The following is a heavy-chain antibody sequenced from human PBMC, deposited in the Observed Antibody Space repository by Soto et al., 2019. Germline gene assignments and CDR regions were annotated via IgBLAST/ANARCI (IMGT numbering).Heavy chain of an antibody. CDR1: GVSISSGNW. CDR2: IFHDGTA. D-gene: IGHD3-22*01. CDR3: AVLVYETRVDRMYFAF. Sequence: PSETLSLTCAVSGVSISSGNWWTWVRQSPQRGLEYIGEIFHDGTANYYPSFERRVAISVDTSKNQFCLKLTSVTAADTAIYFCAVLVYETRVDRMYFAFWAQRTPVTVS. J-gene: IGHJ4*02. V-gene: IGHV4-4*02.